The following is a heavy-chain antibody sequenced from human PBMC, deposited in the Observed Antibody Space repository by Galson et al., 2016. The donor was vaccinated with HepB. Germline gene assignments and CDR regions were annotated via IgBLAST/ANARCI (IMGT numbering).Heavy chain of an antibody. Sequence: SLRLSCAASGFTFSTYGMHWVRQAPGKGLEWVAVISYAGSSKYYADSVKGRFTISRDNSKNTLYLQMNSLRAEDTAVYFCAKGGDYGGDCYLPYYYYGMDVWGQGTTVTVSS. CDR2: ISYAGSSK. CDR3: AKGGDYGGDCYLPYYYYGMDV. J-gene: IGHJ6*02. V-gene: IGHV3-30*18. D-gene: IGHD2-21*02. CDR1: GFTFSTYG.